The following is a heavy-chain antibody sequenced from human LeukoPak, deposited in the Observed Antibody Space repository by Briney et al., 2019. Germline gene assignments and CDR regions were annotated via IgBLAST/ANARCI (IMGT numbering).Heavy chain of an antibody. J-gene: IGHJ6*02. D-gene: IGHD5-12*01. CDR3: VRSRRVGTSPFYGTDV. Sequence: GGSLTLSCAASGVTISGAYMAWVRQAPGQGLEWVANRNPDGREKSNVDSVKGRFTISSNNAKHALYLQMNSLRAEDTAVYYCVRSRRVGTSPFYGTDVWGQGTTVTVSS. V-gene: IGHV3-7*04. CDR1: GVTISGAY. CDR2: RNPDGREK.